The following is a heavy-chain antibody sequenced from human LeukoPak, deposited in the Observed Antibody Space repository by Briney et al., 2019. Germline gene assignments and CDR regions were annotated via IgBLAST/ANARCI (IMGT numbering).Heavy chain of an antibody. V-gene: IGHV3-48*03. D-gene: IGHD5-12*01. CDR3: SSGYDLPY. Sequence: PGGSLRLSCAASTFTFSSYEMNWVRQAPGKGLEWISYISRSGSTIYYADSVKGRFTISRDNAKNSLDLQMNSLRAEDTAVYYCSSGYDLPYWGQGTLVTVSS. J-gene: IGHJ4*02. CDR1: TFTFSSYE. CDR2: ISRSGSTI.